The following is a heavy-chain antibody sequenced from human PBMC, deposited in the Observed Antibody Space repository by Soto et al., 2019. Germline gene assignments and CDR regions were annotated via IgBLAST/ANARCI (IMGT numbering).Heavy chain of an antibody. CDR1: GFTFSSYW. CDR2: IKQDGSEK. CDR3: ARDRYYDFWIGYSAYYFDY. V-gene: IGHV3-7*01. J-gene: IGHJ4*02. Sequence: PGGALRLSCAASGFTFSSYWMTWVRQAPGKGLEWVANIKQDGSEKYYMDSVKGRFTISRDNAKNSLYLQMNSLRAEDTAVYYCARDRYYDFWIGYSAYYFDYWGQGTLVTVSS. D-gene: IGHD3-3*01.